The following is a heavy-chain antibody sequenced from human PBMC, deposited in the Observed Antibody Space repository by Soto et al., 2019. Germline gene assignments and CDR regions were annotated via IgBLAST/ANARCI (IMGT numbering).Heavy chain of an antibody. V-gene: IGHV4-39*01. CDR2: IYYSGST. CDR1: GGSISSSSYY. J-gene: IGHJ4*02. D-gene: IGHD3-3*01. CDR3: ARQNYDFWSGYPRTSFDY. Sequence: SETLSLTCTVSGGSISSSSYYWGWIRQPPGKGLEWIGSIYYSGSTYYNPSLKSRVTISLDTSKNQFSLKLSSVTAADTAVYYCARQNYDFWSGYPRTSFDYWGQGTLVTVSS.